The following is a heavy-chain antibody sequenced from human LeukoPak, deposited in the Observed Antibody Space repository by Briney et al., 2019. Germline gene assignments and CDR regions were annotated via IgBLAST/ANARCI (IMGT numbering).Heavy chain of an antibody. J-gene: IGHJ4*02. D-gene: IGHD5-12*01. Sequence: SETLSLTCTVSGGSISSYYWSWIRQPPGKGLEWIGYIYYGGSTNYNPSLKSRVTISVDASKNQFSLKLSSVTAADTAVYYCARQRVATILSAFDYWGQGTLVTISS. V-gene: IGHV4-59*08. CDR2: IYYGGST. CDR3: ARQRVATILSAFDY. CDR1: GGSISSYY.